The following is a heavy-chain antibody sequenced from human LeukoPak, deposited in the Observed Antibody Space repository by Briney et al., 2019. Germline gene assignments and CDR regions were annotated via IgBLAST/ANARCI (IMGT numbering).Heavy chain of an antibody. CDR2: ISGSGGST. V-gene: IGHV3-23*01. D-gene: IGHD3-10*01. Sequence: TGGSLRLSCAASGFTFSSYAMSWVRQAPGKGLEWVSAISGSGGSTYYADSVKGRFTISRDNSKNTLYLQMNSLRAEDTAVYYCANVRKSQNYYGSASYYPFHYWGQGTLVTVSS. CDR1: GFTFSSYA. J-gene: IGHJ4*02. CDR3: ANVRKSQNYYGSASYYPFHY.